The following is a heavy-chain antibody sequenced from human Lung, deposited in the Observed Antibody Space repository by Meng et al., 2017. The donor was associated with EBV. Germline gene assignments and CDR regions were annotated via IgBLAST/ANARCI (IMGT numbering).Heavy chain of an antibody. CDR2: INTNTGNP. V-gene: IGHV7-4-1*02. Sequence: GPSGSWLQEPGASGEVSCKASGYTFTSYAMNWVRQAPGQGLEWMGWINTNTGNPTYAQGFTGRFVFSLGTSVSTAYLKISSLKAEDTAVYYCARETLGYCSSTSCYIGPPDYWGQGTLVTVSS. CDR3: ARETLGYCSSTSCYIGPPDY. J-gene: IGHJ4*02. D-gene: IGHD2-2*01. CDR1: GYTFTSYA.